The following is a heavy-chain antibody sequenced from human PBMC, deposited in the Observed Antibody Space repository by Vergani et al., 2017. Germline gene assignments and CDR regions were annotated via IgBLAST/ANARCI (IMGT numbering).Heavy chain of an antibody. J-gene: IGHJ3*02. D-gene: IGHD2-2*01. V-gene: IGHV3-23*01. Sequence: EVQLLESGGDLVQPGGSLRLSCAASGFTFSSYAMSWVRQAPGKGLEWVSAISGSGGSTYYADSVKGRITISRDNSKNTLYLQMNSLRAEDTAVYYCAKCDSQLGPAGCAFDIWGQGTMVTVSS. CDR3: AKCDSQLGPAGCAFDI. CDR1: GFTFSSYA. CDR2: ISGSGGST.